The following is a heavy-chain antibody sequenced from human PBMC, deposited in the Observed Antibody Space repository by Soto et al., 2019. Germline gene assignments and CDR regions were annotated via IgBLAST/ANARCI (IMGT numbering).Heavy chain of an antibody. CDR2: IYWNYNK. CDR1: VFSLSTSGLG. CDR3: AHRPSGWYLFDY. J-gene: IGHJ4*02. V-gene: IGHV2-5*01. Sequence: QITLKESGPTLVRPKQPLTLPCTFSVFSLSTSGLGVGWIRQRPVKALEWLALIYWNYNKRYSPSMKARLTITTDTAKHQVVLTRTKMDPGDEATYYCAHRPSGWYLFDYWGQGPLVTVSS. D-gene: IGHD6-19*01.